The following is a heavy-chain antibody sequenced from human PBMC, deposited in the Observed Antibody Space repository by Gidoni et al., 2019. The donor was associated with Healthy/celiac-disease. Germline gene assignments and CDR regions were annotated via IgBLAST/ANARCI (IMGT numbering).Heavy chain of an antibody. CDR2: IYYSGST. CDR3: ASRHYYYDSSGYYY. J-gene: IGHJ4*02. D-gene: IGHD3-22*01. V-gene: IGHV4-59*01. CDR1: GGSISSYY. Sequence: QVQLQESGPGLVKPSETLSLTCTVSGGSISSYYWSWIRQPPGKGLEWIGYIYYSGSTNYNPSLKSRVTISVDTSKNQFSLKLSSVTAADTAVYYCASRHYYYDSSGYYYWGQGTLVTVSS.